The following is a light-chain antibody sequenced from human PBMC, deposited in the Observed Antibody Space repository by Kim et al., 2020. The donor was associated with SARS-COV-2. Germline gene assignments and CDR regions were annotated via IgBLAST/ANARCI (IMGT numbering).Light chain of an antibody. CDR3: QSYDTSLSGSV. Sequence: QAVVTQPPSVSGAPGQRVTISCTGSSSNIGAGYDVHWYQQLPGTAPKLPIFGNSNRPSGVPDRFSGSKSGTSASLAITGLQAEDEADYYCQSYDTSLSGSVFGGGTQLTVL. J-gene: IGLJ3*02. V-gene: IGLV1-40*01. CDR1: SSNIGAGYD. CDR2: GNS.